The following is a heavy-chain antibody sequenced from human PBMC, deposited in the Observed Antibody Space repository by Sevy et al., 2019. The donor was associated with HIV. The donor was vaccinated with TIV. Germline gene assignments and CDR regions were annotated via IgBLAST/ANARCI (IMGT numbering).Heavy chain of an antibody. CDR3: ARDHVKDGDLGDYYYYAMDV. CDR1: GFTFSDYY. Sequence: GGSLRHSCAASGFTFSDYYMSWIRQAPGKGLEWVSYISGSDNTIYYADSVKGRFTISRDNAKNSLYLQMNSLRAEDTAVYYCARDHVKDGDLGDYYYYAMDVRGQGTTVTVSS. D-gene: IGHD4-17*01. J-gene: IGHJ6*02. CDR2: ISGSDNTI. V-gene: IGHV3-11*01.